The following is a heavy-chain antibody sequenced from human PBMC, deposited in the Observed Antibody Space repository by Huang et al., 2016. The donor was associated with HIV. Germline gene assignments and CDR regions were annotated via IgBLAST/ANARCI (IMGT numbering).Heavy chain of an antibody. V-gene: IGHV4-34*01. J-gene: IGHJ3*02. Sequence: PGKGLEWIGEINHSGSTNYNPSLKSRLTISVDTSKNQFSLKLSSVTAADTAVYYCARERMMSWLDDHDAFDIWGQGTMVTVSS. CDR3: ARERMMSWLDDHDAFDI. D-gene: IGHD1-1*01. CDR2: INHSGST.